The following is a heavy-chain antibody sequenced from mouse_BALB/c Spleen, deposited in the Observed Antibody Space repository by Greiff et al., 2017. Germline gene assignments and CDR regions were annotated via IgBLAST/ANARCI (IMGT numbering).Heavy chain of an antibody. V-gene: IGHV5-9*03. CDR2: ISSGGGNT. CDR3: ASETARATWFAY. J-gene: IGHJ3*01. CDR1: GFTFSSYT. Sequence: EVMLVESGGGLVKPGGSLKLSCAASGFTFSSYTMSWVRQTPEKRLEWVATISSGGGNTYYPDSVKGRFTISRDNAKNNLYLQMSSLRSEDTALYYCASETARATWFAYWGQGTLVTVSA. D-gene: IGHD3-2*01.